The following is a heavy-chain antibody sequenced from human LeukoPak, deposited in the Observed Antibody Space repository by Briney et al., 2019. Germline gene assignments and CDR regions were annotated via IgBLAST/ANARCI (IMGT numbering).Heavy chain of an antibody. V-gene: IGHV3-23*01. Sequence: GGSLRLSCASSGFTFSSYAMSWVRQSPAKGLEWVSGTSGSGGSRYYPDSVKGRFTISRENSKNTLSLEMNSLRAEDTAVYYCARHTRDTALFTIDYWGQGTLVTVSS. CDR1: GFTFSSYA. D-gene: IGHD5-18*01. J-gene: IGHJ4*02. CDR2: TSGSGGSR. CDR3: ARHTRDTALFTIDY.